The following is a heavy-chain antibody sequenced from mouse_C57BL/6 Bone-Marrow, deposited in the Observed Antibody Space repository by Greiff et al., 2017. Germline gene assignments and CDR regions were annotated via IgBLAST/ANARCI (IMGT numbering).Heavy chain of an antibody. J-gene: IGHJ2*01. CDR1: GFTFSDYY. CDR3: ARGGYDGYPDY. D-gene: IGHD2-3*01. CDR2: INYDGSST. V-gene: IGHV5-16*01. Sequence: DVHLVESEGGLVQPGSSMKLSCTASGFTFSDYYMAWVRQVPEKGLEWVANINYDGSSTYYLDSLKSRFIISRDNAKNILYLQMSSLKSEDTATYYCARGGYDGYPDYWGQGTTLTVSS.